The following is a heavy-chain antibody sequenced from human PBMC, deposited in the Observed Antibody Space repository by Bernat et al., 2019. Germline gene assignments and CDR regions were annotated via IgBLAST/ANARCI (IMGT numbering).Heavy chain of an antibody. D-gene: IGHD6-13*01. CDR3: ARYRSVAAAGPYYFDY. CDR1: GGTFSSYA. Sequence: QVQLVQSGAEVTKPGSSVKVSCKASGGTFSSYAISWVRQAPGPGLGWMGGIIPIFGTANYAQKCEGRVTITADESTSTAYMELSSVRSEDTAVYYCARYRSVAAAGPYYFDYWGQGTLVTVSS. V-gene: IGHV1-69*12. CDR2: IIPIFGTA. J-gene: IGHJ4*02.